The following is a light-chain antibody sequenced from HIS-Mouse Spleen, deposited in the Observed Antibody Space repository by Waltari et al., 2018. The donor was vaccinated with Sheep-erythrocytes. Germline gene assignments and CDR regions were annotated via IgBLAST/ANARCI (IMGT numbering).Light chain of an antibody. CDR1: ALPTTY. CDR3: YSTDSSGNGV. Sequence: SYELTQPPSVSVSPGQTARTTCSGDALPTTYAYWYQQKSGQAPVLVIYEDSKRPSGIPERFSGSSSGTMATLTISGAQVEDEADYYCYSTDSSGNGVFGGGTKLTVL. CDR2: EDS. V-gene: IGLV3-10*01. J-gene: IGLJ2*01.